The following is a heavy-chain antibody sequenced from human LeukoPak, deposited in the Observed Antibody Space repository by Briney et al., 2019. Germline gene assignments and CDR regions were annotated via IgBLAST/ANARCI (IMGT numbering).Heavy chain of an antibody. CDR1: GGSMSPYH. Sequence: PSETLSLTCTVSGGSMSPYHWGWIRQPPGKGLEWTGYIYYSGSTNYNPSLKSRVTISVDTSKNQFSLKLRSVTAADTAIYYCARAVSGRFDYWGQGTLVTVSS. D-gene: IGHD6-19*01. CDR3: ARAVSGRFDY. J-gene: IGHJ4*02. V-gene: IGHV4-59*08. CDR2: IYYSGST.